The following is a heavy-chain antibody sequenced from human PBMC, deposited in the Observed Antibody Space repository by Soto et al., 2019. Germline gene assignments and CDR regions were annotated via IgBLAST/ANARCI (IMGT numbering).Heavy chain of an antibody. V-gene: IGHV4-34*01. CDR3: ARTAPPYYGMDV. CDR2: INHSGST. CDR1: GGSFSGYY. Sequence: SETLSLTCAVYGGSFSGYYWSWIRQPPGKGLEWIGEINHSGSTNYNPSLKSRVTISVDTSKNQFSLKLSSVTTAETAVYYCARTAPPYYGMDVWGQGTTVTVSS. J-gene: IGHJ6*02. D-gene: IGHD6-6*01.